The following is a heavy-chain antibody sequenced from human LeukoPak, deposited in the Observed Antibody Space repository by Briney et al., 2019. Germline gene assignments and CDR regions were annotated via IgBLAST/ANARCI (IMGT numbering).Heavy chain of an antibody. J-gene: IGHJ4*02. V-gene: IGHV1-2*04. Sequence: ASVKVSCKASGYTFTSYAMHWVRRAPGQRLEWMGWINPKSGGTNFAQKFQGWVTMTGDTAISTAYLELNRLKSDDAAVYYCAREGKQLPHFDNWGQGTLVTVSS. CDR3: AREGKQLPHFDN. CDR1: GYTFTSYA. D-gene: IGHD6-13*01. CDR2: INPKSGGT.